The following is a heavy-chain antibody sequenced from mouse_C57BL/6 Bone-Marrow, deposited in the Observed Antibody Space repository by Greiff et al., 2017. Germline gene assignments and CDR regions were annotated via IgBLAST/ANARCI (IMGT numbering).Heavy chain of an antibody. Sequence: QVQLQQPGAELVKPGASVKLSCKASGYTFTSYWVQWVQQRPGQGLEWIGEIDPSGSSTNYNKKFKGKATFTVDTSSSTAYMQLSSLTSEDSAVYSCASRAYFTGSYCDMEDWGQGTTVTVSS. CDR1: GYTFTSYW. CDR3: ASRAYFTGSYCDMED. V-gene: IGHV1-50*01. D-gene: IGHD2-10*01. J-gene: IGHJ4*01. CDR2: IDPSGSST.